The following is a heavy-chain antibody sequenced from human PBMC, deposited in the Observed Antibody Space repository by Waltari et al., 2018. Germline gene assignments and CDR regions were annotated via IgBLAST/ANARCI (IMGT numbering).Heavy chain of an antibody. V-gene: IGHV1-69-2*01. Sequence: EVQLVQYGAEVKKPGATVKISCKASGYTFTDYYIHWVQQAPGKGLEWMGRVDPADSETIYAEKFQGRVTITADTSTDTAYMELSSLRSEDTAVYYCATVLTTVPTYWFDPWGQGTLVTVSS. D-gene: IGHD4-4*01. J-gene: IGHJ5*02. CDR3: ATVLTTVPTYWFDP. CDR1: GYTFTDYY. CDR2: VDPADSET.